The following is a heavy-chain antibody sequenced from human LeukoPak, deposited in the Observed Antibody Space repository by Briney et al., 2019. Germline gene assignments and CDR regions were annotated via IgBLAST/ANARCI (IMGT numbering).Heavy chain of an antibody. CDR1: GYTFTSYY. V-gene: IGHV1-69*13. D-gene: IGHD5-12*01. CDR2: IIPIFGTA. J-gene: IGHJ6*02. Sequence: SVKVSCKASGYTFTSYYMHWVRQAPGQGLERMGGIIPIFGTANYAQKFQGRVTITADESTSTAYMELSSLRSEDTAVYYCASADPPRGYSGYDDAYYYYYGMDVWGQGTTVTVSS. CDR3: ASADPPRGYSGYDDAYYYYYGMDV.